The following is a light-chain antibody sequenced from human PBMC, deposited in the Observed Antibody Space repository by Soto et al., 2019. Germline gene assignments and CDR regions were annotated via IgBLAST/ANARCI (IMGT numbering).Light chain of an antibody. CDR3: GSWDSSLSAYV. Sequence: QSVLTQPPSVSAAAGQKVTISCSGSSSDIGSNSVSWYQQLPGTAPKLLIYDDDKRPSGIPDRFSGSKSGTSATLGITGFQTGDEADYYCGSWDSSLSAYVFGTGTKLTVL. CDR1: SSDIGSNS. CDR2: DDD. V-gene: IGLV1-51*01. J-gene: IGLJ1*01.